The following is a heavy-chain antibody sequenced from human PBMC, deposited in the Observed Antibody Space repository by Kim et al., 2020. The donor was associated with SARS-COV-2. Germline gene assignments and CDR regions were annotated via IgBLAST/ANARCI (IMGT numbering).Heavy chain of an antibody. D-gene: IGHD4-4*01. Sequence: IYNPETGRGRFTISRDNDKNSLYLKRNSLRAEATAVYYCARGPNYSPFDYWGQGTLVTVSS. CDR3: ARGPNYSPFDY. V-gene: IGHV3-11*04. CDR2: I. J-gene: IGHJ4*02.